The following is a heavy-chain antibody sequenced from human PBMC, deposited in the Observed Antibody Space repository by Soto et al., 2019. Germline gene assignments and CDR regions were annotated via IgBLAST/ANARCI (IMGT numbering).Heavy chain of an antibody. D-gene: IGHD3-10*01. Sequence: SETLSLTCAVSGDSITNNNWWTWLRQSPGKGLEWIGEMHHGGNPDYNPSLRSRVTISVDKSKNQFSLHLSSVTAADSAVYYCVRTSGGTYSFDPWGQGTLVTVSS. V-gene: IGHV4-4*02. CDR2: MHHGGNP. CDR1: GDSITNNNW. J-gene: IGHJ5*02. CDR3: VRTSGGTYSFDP.